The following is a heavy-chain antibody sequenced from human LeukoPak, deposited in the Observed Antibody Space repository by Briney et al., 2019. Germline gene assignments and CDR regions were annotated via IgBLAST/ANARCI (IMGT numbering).Heavy chain of an antibody. CDR1: GSSISSGSYY. CDR2: IYTSGST. V-gene: IGHV4-61*02. CDR3: ARQLPITMAYDY. J-gene: IGHJ4*02. Sequence: SETLSLTCTVSGSSISSGSYYWSWIRQPAGKGLEWIGRIYTSGSTNYNPSLKSRVTISVDTSKNQFSLKLSSVTAADTAVYYCARQLPITMAYDYWGQGTLVTVSS. D-gene: IGHD2-2*01.